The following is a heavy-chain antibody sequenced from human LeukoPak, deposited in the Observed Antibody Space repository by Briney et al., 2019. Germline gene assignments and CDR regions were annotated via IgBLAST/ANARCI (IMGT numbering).Heavy chain of an antibody. D-gene: IGHD2-2*01. CDR2: IYYNGST. J-gene: IGHJ3*02. Sequence: SETLSLTCSVSGGSINYYYWTWIRQPPGKGLEWIGYIYYNGSTRYNPSLKSRLTISVDTSKNQFSLRLSSVTAADTAVYYCARDRVPGGSRRAFDIWGQGTMVTVSS. CDR1: GGSINYYY. V-gene: IGHV4-59*01. CDR3: ARDRVPGGSRRAFDI.